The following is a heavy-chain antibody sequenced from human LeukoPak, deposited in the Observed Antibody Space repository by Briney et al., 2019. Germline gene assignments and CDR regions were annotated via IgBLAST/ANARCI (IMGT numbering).Heavy chain of an antibody. CDR2: INHSGST. V-gene: IGHV4-34*01. Sequence: SETLSLTCAVYGGSFSGYYWSWIRQPPGKGLEWIGEINHSGSTNYNPSLKSRVTISVDTSKNQFSLKLSSVTAADTAVYYCARVVLLKFDYWGQGTLVTVSS. D-gene: IGHD3-10*01. CDR1: GGSFSGYY. J-gene: IGHJ4*02. CDR3: ARVVLLKFDY.